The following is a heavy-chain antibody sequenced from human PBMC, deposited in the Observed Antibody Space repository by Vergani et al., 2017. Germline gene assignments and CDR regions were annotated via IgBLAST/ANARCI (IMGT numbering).Heavy chain of an antibody. CDR1: GFTVSSNY. CDR3: ASSQGFDYFDY. V-gene: IGHV3-53*02. CDR2: IYSGGST. Sequence: EVQLVETGGGLIQPGGSLRLSCAASGFTVSSNYMSWVRQAPGKGLEWVSVIYSGGSTYYADSVKGRFTISRVNSKNTLYLQMNSLRAEDTAVYYCASSQGFDYFDYWGQGTLVTVSS. D-gene: IGHD3-16*01. J-gene: IGHJ4*02.